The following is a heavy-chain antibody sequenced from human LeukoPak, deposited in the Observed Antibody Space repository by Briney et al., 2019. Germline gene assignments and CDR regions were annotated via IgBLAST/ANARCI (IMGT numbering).Heavy chain of an antibody. V-gene: IGHV4-4*07. CDR2: IYTSGST. D-gene: IGHD3-10*01. CDR3: ARGGRGPDAFDI. CDR1: GGSISSYY. J-gene: IGHJ3*02. Sequence: SETLSLTCTVSGGSISSYYWSWVRQPAGKGLEWIGRIYTSGSTSYNSSLKSRVTMSVDTSKNQFSLKLSPVTAADTAVYYCARGGRGPDAFDIWGQGTMVTVSS.